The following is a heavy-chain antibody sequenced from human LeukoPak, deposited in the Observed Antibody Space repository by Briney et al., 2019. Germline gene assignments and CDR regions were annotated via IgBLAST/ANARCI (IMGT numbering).Heavy chain of an antibody. CDR3: ARWSMVRGVTN. Sequence: ASVKVSCKASVYTXTGYYMHWVRQAPGQGLEWMGWINPNSGGTNYAQKFQGRVTMTRDTSVSTAYMELSRLRSDDTAVYYCARWSMVRGVTNWGQGTLVTVSS. D-gene: IGHD3-10*01. V-gene: IGHV1-2*02. J-gene: IGHJ4*02. CDR1: VYTXTGYY. CDR2: INPNSGGT.